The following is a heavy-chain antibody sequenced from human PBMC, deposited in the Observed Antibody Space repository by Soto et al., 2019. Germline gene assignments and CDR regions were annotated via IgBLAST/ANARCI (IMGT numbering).Heavy chain of an antibody. CDR2: ISYDGTNK. D-gene: IGHD5-18*01. CDR1: GFTFSSYA. CDR3: AKGMWIQITAVLFDY. V-gene: IGHV3-30*04. Sequence: GSLSLSCAASGFTFSSYAMHWVRQAPGKGLEWVAVISYDGTNKYYTDSVKGRFTISRDNSKNTLYLQMNSLRAEDTAVYYCAKGMWIQITAVLFDYWGQGTLVTVSS. J-gene: IGHJ4*02.